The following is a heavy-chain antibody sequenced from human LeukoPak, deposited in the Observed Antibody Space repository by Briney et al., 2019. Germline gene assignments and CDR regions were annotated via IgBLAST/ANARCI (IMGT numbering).Heavy chain of an antibody. V-gene: IGHV3-23*01. Sequence: GGSLRLSCAASGFTFSNYAMSWVRQAPGRGLEWVSTISGSGANTYYADSVKGRFTISRDNSNNTLYLQMDSLRADDTAIYYCSKGRALEVVAAFNYWGQGTVVTAPS. CDR2: ISGSGANT. J-gene: IGHJ4*02. CDR1: GFTFSNYA. CDR3: SKGRALEVVAAFNY. D-gene: IGHD2-15*01.